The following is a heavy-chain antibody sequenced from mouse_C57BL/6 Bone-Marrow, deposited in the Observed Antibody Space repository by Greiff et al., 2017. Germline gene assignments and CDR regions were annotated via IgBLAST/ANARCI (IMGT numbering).Heavy chain of an antibody. D-gene: IGHD1-1*01. CDR1: GYTFTDYY. CDR3: ARGTTVPLYWYFDV. V-gene: IGHV1-26*01. CDR2: INPNNGGT. Sequence: VQLQQSGPELVKPGASVKISCKASGYTFTDYYMNWVKQSHGKSLEWIGDINPNNGGTSYNQKCKGKATLTVDKSSSTAYMELRSLTSEDSAVYYCARGTTVPLYWYFDVWGTGTTVTVSS. J-gene: IGHJ1*03.